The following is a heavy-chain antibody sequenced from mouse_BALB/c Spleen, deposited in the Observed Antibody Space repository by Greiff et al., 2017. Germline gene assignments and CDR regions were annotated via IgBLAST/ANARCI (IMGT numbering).Heavy chain of an antibody. CDR2: IWGDGST. D-gene: IGHD2-1*01. J-gene: IGHJ4*01. Sequence: VQLKESGPGLVAPSQSLSITCTVSGFSLTGYGVNWVRQPPGKGLEWLGMIWGDGSTDYNSALKSRLSISKDNSKSQVFLKMNSLQTDDTARYYCARDRASYGNYVYAMDYWGQGTSVTVSA. CDR1: GFSLTGYG. V-gene: IGHV2-6-7*01. CDR3: ARDRASYGNYVYAMDY.